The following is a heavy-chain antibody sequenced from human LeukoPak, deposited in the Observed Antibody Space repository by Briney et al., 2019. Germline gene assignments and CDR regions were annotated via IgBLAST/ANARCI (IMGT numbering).Heavy chain of an antibody. Sequence: SGRSLRLYCAASGFTFCSYAMHRLRKAPGKGLEGGAVISYDGSNKYYADSVKGRFTISRDNSKNTLYLQMNSLRAEDTAVYYCARYDILTGAGDYWGQGTLVTVSS. CDR1: GFTFCSYA. D-gene: IGHD3-9*01. CDR2: ISYDGSNK. CDR3: ARYDILTGAGDY. V-gene: IGHV3-30*04. J-gene: IGHJ4*02.